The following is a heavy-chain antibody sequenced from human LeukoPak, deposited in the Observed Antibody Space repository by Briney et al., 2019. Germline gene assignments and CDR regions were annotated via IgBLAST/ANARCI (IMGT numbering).Heavy chain of an antibody. V-gene: IGHV3-21*01. CDR3: ARLRESGSYVSSLQY. J-gene: IGHJ4*02. CDR2: ISSSSSYI. CDR1: GFTFSSYS. D-gene: IGHD1-26*01. Sequence: PGGSPRLSCAASGFTFSSYSMNWVRQAPGKGLEWVSSISSSSSYIYYADSVKGRFTISRDNAKNSLYLQMNSPRAEDTAVYYCARLRESGSYVSSLQYWGQGTLVTVSS.